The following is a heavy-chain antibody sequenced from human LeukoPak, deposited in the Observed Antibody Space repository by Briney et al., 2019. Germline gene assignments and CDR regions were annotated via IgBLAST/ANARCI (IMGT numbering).Heavy chain of an antibody. CDR1: GVSLSSSSYY. V-gene: IGHV4-39*01. CDR3: ARVCSGGSCYSRGLTPPFDY. Sequence: AETLSLTCTVSGVSLSSSSYYWGWIRQPPGMGLEWIGSICYSGSTYDNPSLKSRVSIYVDTSKNQFSLKLSSVTAADTAVYYCARVCSGGSCYSRGLTPPFDYWGRGTLVTVSS. CDR2: ICYSGST. J-gene: IGHJ4*02. D-gene: IGHD2-15*01.